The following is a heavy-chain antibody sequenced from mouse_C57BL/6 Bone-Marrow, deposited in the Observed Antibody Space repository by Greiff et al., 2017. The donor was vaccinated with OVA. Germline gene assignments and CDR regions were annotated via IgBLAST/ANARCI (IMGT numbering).Heavy chain of an antibody. J-gene: IGHJ3*01. CDR2: IYPSDGET. CDR3: ARRGDYYSNPWFAY. D-gene: IGHD2-5*01. V-gene: IGHV1-52*01. Sequence: QVQLQQPGAELVRPGSSVKLSCKASGYTFTSYWMNWVKQRPIQGLEWIGNIYPSDGETHYNEKFKDKATLTVDKSSSTAYMQLSSLTSEDSAVYYCARRGDYYSNPWFAYWGQGTLVTVSA. CDR1: GYTFTSYW.